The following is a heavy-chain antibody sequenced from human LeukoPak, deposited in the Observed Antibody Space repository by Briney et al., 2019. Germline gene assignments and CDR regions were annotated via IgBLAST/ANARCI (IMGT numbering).Heavy chain of an antibody. CDR3: ARGPVGATPSDAFDI. CDR2: ISSSSSYI. Sequence: PGGSLRLSCAASGFTFSSYSMNWVRQAPGKGLEWVSSISSSSSYIYYADSVKGRFTISRDNAKNSLYLQMNSLRAEDTAVYYCARGPVGATPSDAFDIWGQGTMVTVSS. V-gene: IGHV3-21*01. CDR1: GFTFSSYS. J-gene: IGHJ3*02. D-gene: IGHD1-26*01.